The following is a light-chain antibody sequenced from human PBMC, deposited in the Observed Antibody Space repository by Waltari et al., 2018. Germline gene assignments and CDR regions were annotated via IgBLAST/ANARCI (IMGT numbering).Light chain of an antibody. J-gene: IGLJ2*01. CDR3: YSYAGGYTFV. CDR1: SGNVGGSDY. V-gene: IGLV2-11*01. Sequence: QSALTQPRSVSGSPGQSVTISCTGTSGNVGGSDYVSWYQQPPGKAPTLMIYDVTKRPPGVPDRFSGSKSGNTAFLTISGLQAEDEADYHCYSYAGGYTFVFGPGTKLAVL. CDR2: DVT.